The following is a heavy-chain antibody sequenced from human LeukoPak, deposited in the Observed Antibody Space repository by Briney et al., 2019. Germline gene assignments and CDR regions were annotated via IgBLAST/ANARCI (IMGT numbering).Heavy chain of an antibody. Sequence: PGGSLRLSCAASGFTFSTYAISWVRQAPGKGLEWVSAISDSGGNTYYADSVKGRFTIFRDNSKNTLFLQMNSLRADDTAVYYCAKETYYYDSSGYYYYCDSWGQGTLVTVSS. CDR1: GFTFSTYA. D-gene: IGHD3-22*01. V-gene: IGHV3-23*01. CDR2: ISDSGGNT. CDR3: AKETYYYDSSGYYYYCDS. J-gene: IGHJ4*02.